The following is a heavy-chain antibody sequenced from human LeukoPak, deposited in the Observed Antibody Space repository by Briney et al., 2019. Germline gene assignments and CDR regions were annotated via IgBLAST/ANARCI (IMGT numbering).Heavy chain of an antibody. CDR1: GFTFSSYW. CDR3: ARDYSTVTTFFDY. Sequence: GGSLRLSCAASGFTFSSYWMSWVRQAPGKGLEWVANIKQDGSEKYYVDSVKGRFTISRDNAKNSLYLQMNSLRAEDMAVYYCARDYSTVTTFFDYWGQGTLVTVSS. D-gene: IGHD4-17*01. J-gene: IGHJ4*02. CDR2: IKQDGSEK. V-gene: IGHV3-7*01.